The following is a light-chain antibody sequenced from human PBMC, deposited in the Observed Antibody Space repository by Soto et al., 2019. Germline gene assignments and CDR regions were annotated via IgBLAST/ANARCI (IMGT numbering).Light chain of an antibody. J-gene: IGKJ1*01. Sequence: IVLTQSPGTLSLSPGERVTLSCRASQSVTTRLAWYQHKPGQAPRLLMSGASSRASGVPVRFSGSGSGTDFTLTISRLEPEDFALYYCQQYGSSGTFGQGTKVDIK. CDR2: GAS. CDR1: QSVTTR. V-gene: IGKV3-20*01. CDR3: QQYGSSGT.